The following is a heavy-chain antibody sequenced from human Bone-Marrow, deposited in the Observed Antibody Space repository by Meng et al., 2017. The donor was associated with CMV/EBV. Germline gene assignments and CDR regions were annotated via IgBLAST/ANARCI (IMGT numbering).Heavy chain of an antibody. D-gene: IGHD1-26*01. Sequence: SETLSLTCTVSGGSISSSSYYWGWIRQPPGKGLEWIGSIYYSGSTYYNPSLKSRVTISVDTYKNQFSLKLSSVTAADTAVYYCARIVGATLYYYYGMDVWGQGTTVTVSS. V-gene: IGHV4-39*07. J-gene: IGHJ6*02. CDR2: IYYSGST. CDR3: ARIVGATLYYYYGMDV. CDR1: GGSISSSSYY.